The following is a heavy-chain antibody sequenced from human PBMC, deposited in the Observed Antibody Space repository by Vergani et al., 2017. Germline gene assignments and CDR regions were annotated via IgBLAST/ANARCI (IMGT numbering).Heavy chain of an antibody. CDR1: GFSFPGYA. J-gene: IGHJ4*02. Sequence: EVQLVESGGGLVQPGGSLRLSCEASGFSFPGYAMSWVRQAPGKGLEWVSSVSGRSATSYYADSVKGRFIISRDNSKNTLHVQMNSLRADDTAVYYCTKGSRGYTGYFFDYLGQGTLATVSS. CDR3: TKGSRGYTGYFFDY. CDR2: VSGRSATS. V-gene: IGHV3-23*04. D-gene: IGHD3-10*01.